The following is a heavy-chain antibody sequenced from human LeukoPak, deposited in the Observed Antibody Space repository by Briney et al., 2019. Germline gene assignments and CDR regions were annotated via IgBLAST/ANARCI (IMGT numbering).Heavy chain of an antibody. CDR3: ASSPQRALDY. J-gene: IGHJ4*02. CDR2: INHSGST. Sequence: SETLSLTCAVYGGSFSGYYWSWIRQPPGKGLEWIGEINHSGSTNYNQSLKSRVTISVDTSKNQCSLKLSSVTAADTAVYYCASSPQRALDYWGQGTLVTVSS. V-gene: IGHV4-34*01. CDR1: GGSFSGYY.